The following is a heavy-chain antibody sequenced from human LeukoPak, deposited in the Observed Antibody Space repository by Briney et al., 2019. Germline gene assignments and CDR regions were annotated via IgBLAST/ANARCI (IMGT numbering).Heavy chain of an antibody. CDR1: GYSFTSYW. Sequence: NSGESLRISCKGSGYSFTSYWIGWVRQMPGKGLEWMGIIYPGDSDTRYGPSFQGQVTISADKSISTAYLQWSSLKASDTAMYYCARHSSPGTTNSPIDYWGQGTLVTVSS. CDR2: IYPGDSDT. V-gene: IGHV5-51*01. J-gene: IGHJ4*02. D-gene: IGHD1-1*01. CDR3: ARHSSPGTTNSPIDY.